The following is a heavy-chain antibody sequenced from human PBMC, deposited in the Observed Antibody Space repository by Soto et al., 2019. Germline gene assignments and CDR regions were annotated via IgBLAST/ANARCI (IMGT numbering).Heavy chain of an antibody. J-gene: IGHJ4*02. V-gene: IGHV4-31*03. D-gene: IGHD6-19*01. CDR3: ARGPGSGWYDY. Sequence: PSETLSLTCTVSGGSISSDTYYWSWIRQHPGKGLEWIGYIYYSGSTYYNPSLKSRVTISVDTSKNQFSLKLSSVTAADTAVYYCARGPGSGWYDYRGQGTLVTVS. CDR1: GGSISSDTYY. CDR2: IYYSGST.